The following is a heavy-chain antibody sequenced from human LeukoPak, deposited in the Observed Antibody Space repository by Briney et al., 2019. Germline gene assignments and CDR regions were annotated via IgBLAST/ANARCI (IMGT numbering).Heavy chain of an antibody. CDR2: IKEDGSVN. V-gene: IGHV3-7*04. CDR3: TRGMTVAANWFDS. J-gene: IGHJ5*01. D-gene: IGHD6-19*01. CDR1: GFTFSSYW. Sequence: GGSLRLSCAGSGFTFSSYWMNWVRQAPGKGLEWVANIKEDGSVNYYVDSVKGRFTISRDNAKNSLHLQMNSLRVEDTAVYYCTRGMTVAANWFDSWGRGTLVTVSS.